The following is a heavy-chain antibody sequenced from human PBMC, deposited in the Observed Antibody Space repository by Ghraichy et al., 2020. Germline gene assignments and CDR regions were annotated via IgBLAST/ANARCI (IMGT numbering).Heavy chain of an antibody. CDR3: AKGSRNALVVAATLGY. Sequence: GGSLRLSCAASGFTFSTYAMSWVRQAPGKGLEWVSTVSGSGGSTYSADSVKGRFTISRDNSKNTLYLQMNSLRAEDTAVYYCAKGSRNALVVAATLGYWGQGTLVTVSS. V-gene: IGHV3-23*01. CDR1: GFTFSTYA. CDR2: VSGSGGST. D-gene: IGHD2-15*01. J-gene: IGHJ4*02.